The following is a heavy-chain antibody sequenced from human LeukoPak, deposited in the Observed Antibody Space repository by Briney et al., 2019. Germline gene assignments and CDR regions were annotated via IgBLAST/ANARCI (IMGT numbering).Heavy chain of an antibody. CDR3: ARQVGATLDWFDP. V-gene: IGHV5-51*01. J-gene: IGHJ5*02. CDR2: IYPGASDT. CDR1: GYSFTSYW. D-gene: IGHD1-26*01. Sequence: GESLKISCKASGYSFTSYWIGWVRQMPGKGLEWMGIIYPGASDTRYSPSFQGQVTISADKSISTAYLQWSTLKASDTAMYYCARQVGATLDWFDPWGQGTLVTVSS.